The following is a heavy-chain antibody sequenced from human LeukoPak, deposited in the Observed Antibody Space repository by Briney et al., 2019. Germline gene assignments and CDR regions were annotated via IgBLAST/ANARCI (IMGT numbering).Heavy chain of an antibody. CDR3: AKTYYYDSSGYYYMGIDY. CDR2: IRYDGSNK. CDR1: GFTFSSYG. J-gene: IGHJ4*02. V-gene: IGHV3-30*02. Sequence: GGSLRLSCAASGFTFSSYGMHWVRQAPGKGLEWVAFIRYDGSNKYYADSVKGRFTVSRDNSKNTLYLQMNSLRAEDTAVYYCAKTYYYDSSGYYYMGIDYWGQGTLVTVSS. D-gene: IGHD3-22*01.